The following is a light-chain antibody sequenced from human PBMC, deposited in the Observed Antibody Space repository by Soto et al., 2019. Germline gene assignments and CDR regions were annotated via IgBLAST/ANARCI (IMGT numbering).Light chain of an antibody. CDR2: DTS. CDR1: TGAVTSSHY. J-gene: IGLJ2*01. V-gene: IGLV7-46*01. CDR3: LLCYGAAQVV. Sequence: QAVVTQEPSLTVSPGGTVTLTCGSSTGAVTSSHYPYWLQQKPGQAPRTLIYDTSNKHSWTPARFSGSLLGGKAALTLSGAQPEDEAEYYCLLCYGAAQVVFGGGTKVTVL.